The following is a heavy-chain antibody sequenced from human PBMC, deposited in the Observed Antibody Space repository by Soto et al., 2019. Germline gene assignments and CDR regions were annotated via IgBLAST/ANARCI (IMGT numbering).Heavy chain of an antibody. CDR2: ISGSGGST. CDR1: GFTFSSYA. J-gene: IGHJ4*02. Sequence: HPGGSLRLSCAASGFTFSSYAMSWVRQAPGKGLEWVSAISGSGGSTYYADSVKGRFTISRDNSKNTLYLQMNSLRAEDTAVYYCAGDPVDTAMAFDYWGQGTLVTVSS. V-gene: IGHV3-23*01. CDR3: AGDPVDTAMAFDY. D-gene: IGHD5-18*01.